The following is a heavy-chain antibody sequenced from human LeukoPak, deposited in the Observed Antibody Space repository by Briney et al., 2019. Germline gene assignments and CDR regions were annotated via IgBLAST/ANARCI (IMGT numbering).Heavy chain of an antibody. J-gene: IGHJ2*01. Sequence: GGSLRLSCEASGFTFSNFAMNWVRQAPGKGLEWISFISSGGTTISYADSVRGRFTISRDNARNSLFLQMNSLRVEDTAVYYCAAFSGIGLYWYFDLWGRGTLVTVSS. CDR1: GFTFSNFA. D-gene: IGHD3-10*01. V-gene: IGHV3-48*01. CDR3: AAFSGIGLYWYFDL. CDR2: ISSGGTTI.